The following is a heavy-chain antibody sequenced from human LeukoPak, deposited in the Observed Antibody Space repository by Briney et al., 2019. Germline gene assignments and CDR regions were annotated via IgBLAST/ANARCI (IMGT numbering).Heavy chain of an antibody. V-gene: IGHV3-30-3*01. J-gene: IGHJ1*01. CDR1: GFTFSSYA. CDR2: ISYDRSNK. D-gene: IGHD2-21*01. CDR3: ARGLGDRLF. Sequence: GGSLRLSCAASGFTFSSYAMHWVRQAPGKGLEWVAVISYDRSNKYYADSVKGRFTISRDNSKNTLYLQMNSLRAEDTAVYYCARGLGDRLFWGQGTLVTVSS.